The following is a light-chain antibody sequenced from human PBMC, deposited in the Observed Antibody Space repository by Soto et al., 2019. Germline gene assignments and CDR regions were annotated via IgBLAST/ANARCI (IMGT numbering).Light chain of an antibody. Sequence: EIVLPLSHTTLSVSLGDSATLSFIASQSVSLSLAWYQMRPGQPPRLLIYGASTRATDIPARFSGSGSGTDFTLTISSLQSEDFAVYYCQQYGSAPRLTFGGGTKVDI. CDR2: GAS. V-gene: IGKV3-15*01. CDR1: QSVSLS. CDR3: QQYGSAPRLT. J-gene: IGKJ4*01.